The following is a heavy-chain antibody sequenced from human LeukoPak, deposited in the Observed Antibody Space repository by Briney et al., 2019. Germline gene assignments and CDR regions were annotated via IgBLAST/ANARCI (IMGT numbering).Heavy chain of an antibody. V-gene: IGHV3-30-3*01. CDR2: ISYDGSNK. Sequence: GGSLRLSCAASGFTFSSYAMHWVRQAPGKGLEWVAVISYDGSNKYYADSVKGRFTISRDNSKNTLYLQMNSLRAEDTAVYYCASPYGSGRLFDYWGQGTLVTVSS. J-gene: IGHJ4*02. CDR1: GFTFSSYA. D-gene: IGHD3-10*01. CDR3: ASPYGSGRLFDY.